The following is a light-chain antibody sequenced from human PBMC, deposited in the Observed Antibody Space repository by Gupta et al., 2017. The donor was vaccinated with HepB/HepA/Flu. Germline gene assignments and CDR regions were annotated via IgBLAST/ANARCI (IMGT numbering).Light chain of an antibody. Sequence: QTVVTQEPSFSVSPGGTVTLTCVLSSGSVSTSYYPSWYQQTPGQPPRTLIYSTNTRSSAVPDRFSGSILGNKAALTITGAQADDESDYYCVLYMGSGIWVFGGGTKLTVL. V-gene: IGLV8-61*01. J-gene: IGLJ3*02. CDR2: STN. CDR3: VLYMGSGIWV. CDR1: SGSVSTSYY.